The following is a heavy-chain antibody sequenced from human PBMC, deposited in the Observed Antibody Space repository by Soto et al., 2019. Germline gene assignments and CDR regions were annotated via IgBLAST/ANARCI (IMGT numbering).Heavy chain of an antibody. CDR2: ISYDGSNK. Sequence: GGSLRLSCAASGFTFSSYGMHWVRQAPGKGLEWVAIISYDGSNKYYADSVKGRFTISRDNSKNTLYLQINSLRVEDTAVYYCAKDRVESGLGEIDYWGQGTLVTVSS. CDR3: AKDRVESGLGEIDY. V-gene: IGHV3-30*18. J-gene: IGHJ4*02. D-gene: IGHD3-16*01. CDR1: GFTFSSYG.